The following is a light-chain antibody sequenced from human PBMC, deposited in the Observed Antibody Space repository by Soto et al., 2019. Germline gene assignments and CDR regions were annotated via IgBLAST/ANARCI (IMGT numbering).Light chain of an antibody. Sequence: ETVMTQSPATLSVSPGERVTLSCRASQSVSSSLAWYQQKPGQAPRLLIYGASTRATGIPARFSGRGSGTEFTLTISTLQSEDFPVYYCQQHYSWRYTFGQGTK. CDR3: QQHYSWRYT. CDR2: GAS. V-gene: IGKV3-15*01. J-gene: IGKJ2*01. CDR1: QSVSSS.